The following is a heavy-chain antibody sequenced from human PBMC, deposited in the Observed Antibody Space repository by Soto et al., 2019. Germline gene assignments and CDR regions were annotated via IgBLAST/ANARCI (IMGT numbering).Heavy chain of an antibody. CDR1: GGSFSGYY. D-gene: IGHD3-3*01. J-gene: IGHJ4*02. CDR2: INHSGST. CDR3: ARGGLYYDFWSGFLI. V-gene: IGHV4-34*01. Sequence: SETLSLTCVVYGGSFSGYYWSWIRQPPGKGLEWIGEINHSGSTNYNPSLKSRVTISVDTSKNQFSLKLSSVTAADTAVYYCARGGLYYDFWSGFLIWGQGTLVTVSS.